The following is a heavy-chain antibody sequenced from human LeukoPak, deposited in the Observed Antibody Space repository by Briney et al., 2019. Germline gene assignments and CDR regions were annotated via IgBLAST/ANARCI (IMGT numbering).Heavy chain of an antibody. Sequence: PSETLSLTCTVSGGSISSSSYYWGWIRQPPGKGLEWIGSIYYSGSTYYNPSLKSRVTISVDTSKNQFSLKLSSVTAADTAVYYCARRARRFLEWFGPDAFDIWGQGTMVTVSS. CDR3: ARRARRFLEWFGPDAFDI. D-gene: IGHD3-3*01. V-gene: IGHV4-39*01. J-gene: IGHJ3*02. CDR1: GGSISSSSYY. CDR2: IYYSGST.